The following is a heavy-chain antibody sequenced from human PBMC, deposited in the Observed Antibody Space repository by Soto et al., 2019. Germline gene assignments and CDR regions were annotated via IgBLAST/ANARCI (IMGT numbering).Heavy chain of an antibody. D-gene: IGHD1-1*01. J-gene: IGHJ4*02. CDR3: ASSVVRRGTHYFDS. Sequence: PGGSLRLSCAASGFTFSTHSMYWVRQAPGKGLEWVSSISTSSTYIDYSDSVKGRFTISRDNAKNSLSLQMSSLRAEDTAAYFCASSVVRRGTHYFDSRGQGAMVAVSS. V-gene: IGHV3-21*06. CDR1: GFTFSTHS. CDR2: ISTSSTYI.